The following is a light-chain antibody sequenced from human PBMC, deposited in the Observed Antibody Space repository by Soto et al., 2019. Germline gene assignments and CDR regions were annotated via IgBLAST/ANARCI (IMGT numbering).Light chain of an antibody. V-gene: IGLV2-14*03. CDR2: DVN. CDR3: CSYTSSSTHV. J-gene: IGLJ1*01. Sequence: QSVLTQPASVSGCPGQSITISCTGTSSDVGGYNFVSWYQQHPGKVPKLMIFDVNRRPSGVSDRFSGSNSGNTASLTISGLQAEDEGDYYCCSYTSSSTHVFGSGTKVTVL. CDR1: SSDVGGYNF.